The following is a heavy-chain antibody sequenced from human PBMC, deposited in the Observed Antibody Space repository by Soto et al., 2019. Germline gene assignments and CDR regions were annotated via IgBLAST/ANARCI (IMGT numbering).Heavy chain of an antibody. CDR3: ARDLPPVDY. CDR2: ISAYNGNT. J-gene: IGHJ4*02. Sequence: QMQLLQSGAEVKKPGASVTVSCKASGYTFSSYHITWVRQAPGQGLEWMGWISAYNGNTNYAQNLQGRDTMTTDPSTSTAYRELRSLRSDVTAVYYCARDLPPVDYWGQGALVTVSS. V-gene: IGHV1-18*01. CDR1: GYTFSSYH.